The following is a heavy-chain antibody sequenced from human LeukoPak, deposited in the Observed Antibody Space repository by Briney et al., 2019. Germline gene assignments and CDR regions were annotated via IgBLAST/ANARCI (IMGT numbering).Heavy chain of an antibody. CDR2: ISSSSSYI. V-gene: IGHV3-21*01. J-gene: IGHJ5*02. CDR1: GFTFDDYA. Sequence: PGGSLRLSCAASGFTFDDYAMHWVRQAPGKGLEWVSSISSSSSYIYYADSVKGRFTISRDNAKNSLYLQMNSLRAEDTAVYYCARGNNWFDPWGQGTLVTVSS. CDR3: ARGNNWFDP.